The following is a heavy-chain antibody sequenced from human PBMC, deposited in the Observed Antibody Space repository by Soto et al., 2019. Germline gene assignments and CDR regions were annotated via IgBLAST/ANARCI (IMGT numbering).Heavy chain of an antibody. J-gene: IGHJ4*02. V-gene: IGHV3-53*04. CDR3: VSGRYGSEIH. D-gene: IGHD3-10*01. Sequence: ESGGGLVQPGGSLRLSCAASGFIVSSNYMTWVRQAPGKGLEWVSLLYNGGATHYAASVKGRFTISSHSSHNTMFLQMNSLRTEDTAPYYCVSGRYGSEIHWGQGTKVTVSS. CDR2: LYNGGAT. CDR1: GFIVSSNY.